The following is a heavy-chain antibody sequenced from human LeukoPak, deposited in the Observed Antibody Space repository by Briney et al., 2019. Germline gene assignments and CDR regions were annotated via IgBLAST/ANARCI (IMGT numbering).Heavy chain of an antibody. J-gene: IGHJ4*02. CDR1: GGSISSSSYY. CDR2: INHSGST. V-gene: IGHV4-39*07. Sequence: SETLSLTCTVSGGSISSSSYYWGWIRQPPGKGLEWIGEINHSGSTNYNPSLKSRVTISVDTSKNQFSLKLSSVTAADTAVYYCARRHDSSGYYFGQRGYYFDYWGQGTLVTVSS. D-gene: IGHD3-22*01. CDR3: ARRHDSSGYYFGQRGYYFDY.